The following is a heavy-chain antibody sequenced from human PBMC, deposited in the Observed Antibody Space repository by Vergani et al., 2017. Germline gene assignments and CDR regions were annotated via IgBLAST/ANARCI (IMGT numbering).Heavy chain of an antibody. J-gene: IGHJ4*02. CDR1: GGSLSGYY. Sequence: QVQLQESGPGLVRPSETLSLTCTVSGGSLSGYYWNWIRQTPGEGLEWIGFVEDSGYFNYNPSLKTRVSMSSDTSNNPFSLVLISVTVADTAVYYFASSIVSRNPPDYFDNWGQGTLVTVSS. CDR3: ASSIVSRNPPDYFDN. CDR2: VEDSGYF. D-gene: IGHD1-14*01. V-gene: IGHV4-59*01.